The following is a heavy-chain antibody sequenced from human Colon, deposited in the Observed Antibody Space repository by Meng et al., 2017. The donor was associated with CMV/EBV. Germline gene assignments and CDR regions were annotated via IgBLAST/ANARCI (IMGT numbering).Heavy chain of an antibody. D-gene: IGHD3-16*01. CDR3: ARDFKDLGA. V-gene: IGHV3-30*02. CDR1: GFPFSDYG. Sequence: GESLKISCAASGFPFSDYGIHWVRQAPGKGLEWVAFLRSDGTHDLYSDSVKGRFTISRENSKNTVFLEMSSLRVEDTAVYYCARDFKDLGAWGQGTPVTVSS. CDR2: LRSDGTHD. J-gene: IGHJ4*02.